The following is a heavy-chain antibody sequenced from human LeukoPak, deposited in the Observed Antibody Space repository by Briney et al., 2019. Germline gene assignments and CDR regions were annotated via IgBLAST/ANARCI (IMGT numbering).Heavy chain of an antibody. J-gene: IGHJ2*01. CDR3: ARHPYYYDSSGYSHWYFDL. Sequence: SETLSLTCTVSGGSISSYYWSWIRQPPGKGLEWIGYIYYSGSTNYNPSLKSRVTILVDTSKNQFSLKLSSVTAADTAVYYCARHPYYYDSSGYSHWYFDLWGRGTLVTVSS. D-gene: IGHD3-22*01. V-gene: IGHV4-59*08. CDR1: GGSISSYY. CDR2: IYYSGST.